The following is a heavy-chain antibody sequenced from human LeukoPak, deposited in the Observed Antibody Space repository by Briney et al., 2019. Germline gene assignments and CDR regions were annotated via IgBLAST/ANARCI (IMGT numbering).Heavy chain of an antibody. Sequence: ASVTVSCKASGYTFTSYYMHWVRQAPGQGLEWMGIINPSGGSTSYAQKFQGRVTMTRDMSTSTVYMELSSLRSEDTAVYYCARAVVVAGHFDYWGQGTLVTVSS. CDR2: INPSGGST. CDR3: ARAVVVAGHFDY. CDR1: GYTFTSYY. V-gene: IGHV1-46*01. J-gene: IGHJ4*02. D-gene: IGHD2-15*01.